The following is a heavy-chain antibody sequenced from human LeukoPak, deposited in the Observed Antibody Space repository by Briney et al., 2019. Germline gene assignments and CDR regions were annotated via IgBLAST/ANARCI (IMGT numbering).Heavy chain of an antibody. CDR3: ARGGGVVVPAAFDF. CDR2: IIPVFGST. V-gene: IGHV1-69*13. D-gene: IGHD2-2*01. J-gene: IGHJ4*02. Sequence: SVKVSCKASGGTFISYAFSWVRQAPGQGLEWMGGIIPVFGSTNYAQKFQGRVTMTADESTNTAYMELISLTSEDTAVYYGARGGGVVVPAAFDFWGQGTLVTVSS. CDR1: GGTFISYA.